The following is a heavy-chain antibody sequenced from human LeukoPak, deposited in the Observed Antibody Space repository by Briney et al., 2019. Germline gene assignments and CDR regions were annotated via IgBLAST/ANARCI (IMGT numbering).Heavy chain of an antibody. CDR1: GGSIASYY. CDR2: VYYSGST. J-gene: IGHJ4*02. V-gene: IGHV4-59*08. CDR3: ARGSSIAAAYYFDY. D-gene: IGHD6-13*01. Sequence: SETLSLTCTVSGGSIASYYWTWIRQPPGKGLEYIGHVYYSGSTDYNPSLKSRLTISVDSSKNQFSLKLSSVTAADTAVYYCARGSSIAAAYYFDYWGQGTLVTVSS.